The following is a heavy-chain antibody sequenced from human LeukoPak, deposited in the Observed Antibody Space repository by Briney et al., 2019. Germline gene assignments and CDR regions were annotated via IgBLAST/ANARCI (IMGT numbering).Heavy chain of an antibody. CDR2: INPSGGST. CDR3: AREWGTTVTTNFDY. Sequence: ASVKVSCKASGYTFTSYAMNWVRQAPGQGLEWMGIINPSGGSTSYAQKFQGRVTMTRDMSTSTVYMELSSLRSEDTAVYYCAREWGTTVTTNFDYWGQGTLVTVSS. D-gene: IGHD4-11*01. J-gene: IGHJ4*02. V-gene: IGHV1-46*01. CDR1: GYTFTSYA.